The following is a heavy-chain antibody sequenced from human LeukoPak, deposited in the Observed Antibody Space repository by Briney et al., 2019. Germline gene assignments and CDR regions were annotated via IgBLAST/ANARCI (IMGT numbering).Heavy chain of an antibody. V-gene: IGHV4-59*12. CDR3: ARGGTHDYGDYFDY. CDR2: IYYSGST. D-gene: IGHD4-17*01. Sequence: SETLSLTCTVSGGSISSYYWSWIRQPPGKGLEWIGYIYYSGSTNYNPSLKSRVTISVDRSKNQFSLKLSSVTAADTAVYYCARGGTHDYGDYFDYWGQGTLVTVSS. J-gene: IGHJ4*02. CDR1: GGSISSYY.